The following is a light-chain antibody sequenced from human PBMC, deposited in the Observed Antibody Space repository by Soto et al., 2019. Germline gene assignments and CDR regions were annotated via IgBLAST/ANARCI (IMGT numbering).Light chain of an antibody. CDR3: SSYAGSNNLV. CDR1: SSDIGDYNY. CDR2: EVS. V-gene: IGLV2-8*01. J-gene: IGLJ2*01. Sequence: QSALTQPASVSGSPGQSITISCTGTSSDIGDYNYVSWYQHHPGKAPKFMIYEVSKRPLGVPDRFSGSKSGNTASLTVSGLQAEDEADYYCSSYAGSNNLVFGGGTKVTVL.